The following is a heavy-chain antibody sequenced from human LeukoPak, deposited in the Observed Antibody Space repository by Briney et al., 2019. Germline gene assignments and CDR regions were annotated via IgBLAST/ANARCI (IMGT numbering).Heavy chain of an antibody. V-gene: IGHV3-23*01. J-gene: IGHJ4*02. CDR1: GFTFSSYA. D-gene: IGHD3-22*01. CDR2: ISGSGGST. CDR3: AKENSSGYVSFDY. Sequence: PGGSLGLSCAASGFTFSSYAMSWVRQAPGKGREWVSAISGSGGSTYYADPVKGRFTISRDNSKNTLYLQMNSLRAEDTAVYYCAKENSSGYVSFDYWGQGTLVTVSS.